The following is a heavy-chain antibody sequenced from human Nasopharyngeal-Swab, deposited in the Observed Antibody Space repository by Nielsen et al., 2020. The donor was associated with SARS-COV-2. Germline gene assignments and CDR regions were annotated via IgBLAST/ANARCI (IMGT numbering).Heavy chain of an antibody. CDR1: GGSSSGCY. V-gene: IGHV4-34*01. Sequence: SDTLSLTRAVYGGSSSGCYWSWIPKPPGKGLEWIGSIYYSGSTYYTPSLKSRVTISVDTSKNQFSLKLRSVTAADTAVYYCARGIGYSSGWYYWGQGTLVTVSS. D-gene: IGHD6-19*01. J-gene: IGHJ4*02. CDR2: IYYSGST. CDR3: ARGIGYSSGWYY.